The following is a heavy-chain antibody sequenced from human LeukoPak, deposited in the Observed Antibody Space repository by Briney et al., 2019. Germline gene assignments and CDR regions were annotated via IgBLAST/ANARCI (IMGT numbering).Heavy chain of an antibody. CDR3: AREDSGSSIDY. D-gene: IGHD1-26*01. V-gene: IGHV3-74*03. CDR2: INSDGSST. J-gene: IGHJ4*02. CDR1: GFTFSSYW. Sequence: PGGSLRLSCAASGFTFSSYWIYWVRQAPGKGLVWVSRINSDGSSTTYADSVKGRFTISRDNAKNTLYLQMNSLRAEDTAVYYCAREDSGSSIDYWGQGTLVTVSS.